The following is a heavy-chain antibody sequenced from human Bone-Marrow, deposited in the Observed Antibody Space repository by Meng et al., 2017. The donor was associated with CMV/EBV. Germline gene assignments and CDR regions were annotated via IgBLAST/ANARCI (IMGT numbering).Heavy chain of an antibody. CDR3: ARGDIVLMVYASNWFDP. J-gene: IGHJ5*02. CDR2: MNPNSGNT. V-gene: IGHV1-8*01. D-gene: IGHD2-8*01. Sequence: ASVKVSCKASGYTFTSYDINWVRQATGQGLEWMGWMNPNSGNTGYAQKFQGRVTMTRNTSISTAYMGLSSLRSEDTAVYYCARGDIVLMVYASNWFDPWGQGTLVTVSS. CDR1: GYTFTSYD.